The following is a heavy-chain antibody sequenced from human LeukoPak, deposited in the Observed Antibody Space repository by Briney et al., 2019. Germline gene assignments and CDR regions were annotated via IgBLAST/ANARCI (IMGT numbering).Heavy chain of an antibody. Sequence: SETLSLTCTVSGGSISSYYWSWIRQPAGKGLEWIGRIYTSGSTNYNPSLKSRVTMSVDTSKNQFSLKLSSVTAADTAVYNGAGQQDIVVVPASYYYMDVWGKGTTVTVSS. CDR3: AGQQDIVVVPASYYYMDV. CDR2: IYTSGST. CDR1: GGSISSYY. D-gene: IGHD2-2*01. V-gene: IGHV4-4*07. J-gene: IGHJ6*03.